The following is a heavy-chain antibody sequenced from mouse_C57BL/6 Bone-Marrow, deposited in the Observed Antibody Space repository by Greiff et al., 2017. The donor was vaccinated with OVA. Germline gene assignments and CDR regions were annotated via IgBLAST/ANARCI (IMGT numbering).Heavy chain of an antibody. CDR3: TGERGYWYFDV. CDR2: IRLKSDNYAT. J-gene: IGHJ1*03. Sequence: VQVVESGGGLVQPGGSMKLSCVASGFTFSNYWMNWVRQSPEKGLELVAQIRLKSDNYATHYAESVKGSFTISRDDSTSSVNLQMNNLRAEDTGIYYCTGERGYWYFDVWGTGTTVTVSS. V-gene: IGHV6-3*01. CDR1: GFTFSNYW.